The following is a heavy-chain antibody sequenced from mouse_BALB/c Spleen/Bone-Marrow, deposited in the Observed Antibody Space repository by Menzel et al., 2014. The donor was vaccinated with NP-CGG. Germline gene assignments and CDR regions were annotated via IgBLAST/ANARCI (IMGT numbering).Heavy chain of an antibody. CDR1: GFSLSSYG. J-gene: IGHJ4*01. D-gene: IGHD2-1*01. V-gene: IGHV2-6*02. Sequence: QVQLKDSGPGLVSPSQSLSITRTVSGFSLSSYGVHWVRQSPGKGLEWLVVIWSDGSTTYNSALKSRLSISKDNSKSQVFLKMNSLQTDDTAIYYCARYGNYAVDYWGQGTSVTVSS. CDR3: ARYGNYAVDY. CDR2: IWSDGST.